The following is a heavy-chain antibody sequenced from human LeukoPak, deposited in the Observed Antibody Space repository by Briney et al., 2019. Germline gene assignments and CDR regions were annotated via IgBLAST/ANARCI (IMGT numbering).Heavy chain of an antibody. V-gene: IGHV4-39*01. Sequence: PSGTLSLTCTVSGGSISSSSYYWGWIRQSPGKGLEWIGSIYYSGSTYYNPSLKSRVTISVDTSKNQFSLKLSSVTAADTAVYYCARRMASLDYWGQGTLVTVSS. CDR3: ARRMASLDY. J-gene: IGHJ4*02. CDR1: GGSISSSSYY. D-gene: IGHD5-24*01. CDR2: IYYSGST.